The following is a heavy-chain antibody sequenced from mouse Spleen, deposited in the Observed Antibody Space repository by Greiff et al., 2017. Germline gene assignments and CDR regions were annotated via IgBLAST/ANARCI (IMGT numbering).Heavy chain of an antibody. CDR1: GYAFSSYW. J-gene: IGHJ2*01. CDR2: IYPGDGDT. CDR3: ASDYYGRGYFDY. V-gene: IGHV1-80*01. Sequence: QVRLQQSGAVLVKPGASVKISCKASGYAFSSYWMNWVKQRPGKGLEWIGQIYPGDGDTNYNGKFKGKATLTADKSSSTAYMQLSSLTSEDSAVYFCASDYYGRGYFDYWGQGTTLTVSS. D-gene: IGHD1-1*01.